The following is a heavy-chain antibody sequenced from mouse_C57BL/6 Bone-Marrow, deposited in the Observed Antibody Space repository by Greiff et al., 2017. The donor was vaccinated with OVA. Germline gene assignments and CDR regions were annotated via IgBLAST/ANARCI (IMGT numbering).Heavy chain of an antibody. CDR2: ISNLAYSI. V-gene: IGHV5-15*04. J-gene: IGHJ4*01. D-gene: IGHD2-1*01. Sequence: EVQLVESGGGLVQPGGSLKLSCAASGFTFSDYGMAWVRQAPRKGPEWVAFISNLAYSIYYADTVTGRFTISRENAKNTLYLEMSSLRSEDTAMYYCARRGGNYGSAMDYWGQGTSVTVSS. CDR3: ARRGGNYGSAMDY. CDR1: GFTFSDYG.